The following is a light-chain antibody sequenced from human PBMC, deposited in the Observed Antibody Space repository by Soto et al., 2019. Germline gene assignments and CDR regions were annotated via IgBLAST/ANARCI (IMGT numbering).Light chain of an antibody. J-gene: IGLJ2*01. V-gene: IGLV2-8*01. CDR2: DVN. CDR3: NSYGGTNNYVV. CDR1: SSDVGGYNY. Sequence: QSVLTQPPSASGSPGQSVTISCTGTSSDVGGYNYVSWYRQHPGKAPQLLIYDVNNRPSGVPDRFSGSKSGNTASLTVSGLQAEDEADYFCNSYGGTNNYVVFGGGTQLTVL.